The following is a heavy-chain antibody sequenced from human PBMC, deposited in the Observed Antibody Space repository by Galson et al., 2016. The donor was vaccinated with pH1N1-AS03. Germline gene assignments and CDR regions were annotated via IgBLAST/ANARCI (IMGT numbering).Heavy chain of an antibody. D-gene: IGHD1-26*01. CDR2: ISAHNGYT. CDR1: GYTFTSYG. J-gene: IGHJ4*02. CDR3: ARAAGELLSSSDY. Sequence: VKVSCKASGYTFTSYGITWVRQAPGQGFEWMGWISAHNGYTKYAQKLQGRVTMTTDTSTSTAYMELRSLRSDDTAVCYCARAAGELLSSSDYWGQGTLVTVSS. V-gene: IGHV1-18*04.